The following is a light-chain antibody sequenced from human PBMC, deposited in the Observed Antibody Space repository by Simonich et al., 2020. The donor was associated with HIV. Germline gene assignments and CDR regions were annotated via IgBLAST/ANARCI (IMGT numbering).Light chain of an antibody. CDR1: QIVRTCY. V-gene: IGKV3D-20*01. J-gene: IGKJ1*01. Sequence: EIVLTQSPAPLSLSQGDRATLSYRASQIVRTCYLAWYQQKPGLAPRLLRYDASSRATGSPDRFSGSGSGTDVTLTISRLEPEDFAVYYCQQYGSSPWTFGQGTKVEIK. CDR2: DAS. CDR3: QQYGSSPWT.